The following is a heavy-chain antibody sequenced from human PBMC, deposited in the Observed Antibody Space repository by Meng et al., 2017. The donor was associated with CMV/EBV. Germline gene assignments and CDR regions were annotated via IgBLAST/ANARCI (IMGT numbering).Heavy chain of an antibody. CDR2: ISAYNGNT. J-gene: IGHJ4*02. D-gene: IGHD3-10*01. CDR1: TFTSYG. CDR3: ARVGYYYGSGSYYTDLDY. V-gene: IGHV1-18*01. Sequence: TFTSYGISWVGPAPGQGLEWMGWISAYNGNTNYAQKLQGRGTMTTDTSTSTAYMELRSLRSDDTAVYYCARVGYYYGSGSYYTDLDYWGQGTLVTVSS.